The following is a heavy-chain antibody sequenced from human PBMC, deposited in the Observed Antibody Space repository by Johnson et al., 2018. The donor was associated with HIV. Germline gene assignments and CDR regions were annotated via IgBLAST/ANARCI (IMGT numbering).Heavy chain of an antibody. D-gene: IGHD2-15*01. J-gene: IGHJ3*02. CDR3: ARDKYCSGGSCYLDAFDI. Sequence: QVQLVESGVGVVQPGRSLRLSCAASGFTFSSYAMHWVRQAPDKGLEWVAVISYDGSNKYYADSVKGRFTISRDNPKNTLYLQMNSLRVEDTAVYYCARDKYCSGGSCYLDAFDIWGQGTMVIVSS. CDR1: GFTFSSYA. CDR2: ISYDGSNK. V-gene: IGHV3-30-3*01.